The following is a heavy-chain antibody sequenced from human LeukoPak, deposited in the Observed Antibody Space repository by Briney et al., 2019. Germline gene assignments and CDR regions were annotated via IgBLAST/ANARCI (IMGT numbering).Heavy chain of an antibody. CDR1: GGSISSRNYY. Sequence: SETLSLTCTVSGGSISSRNYYWGWIRQPPGKGLEWIGSIYYSGSTYYNPSLKSRVTISVDTSKSHFSLRLSSVIAADTAVYYCARPFRYFDWLHDAFDIWGQGTMVTVSS. J-gene: IGHJ3*02. D-gene: IGHD3-9*01. V-gene: IGHV4-39*02. CDR3: ARPFRYFDWLHDAFDI. CDR2: IYYSGST.